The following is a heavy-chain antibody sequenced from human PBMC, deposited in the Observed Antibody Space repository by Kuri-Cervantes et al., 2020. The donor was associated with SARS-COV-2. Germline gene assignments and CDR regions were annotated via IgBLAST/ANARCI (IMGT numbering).Heavy chain of an antibody. D-gene: IGHD3-10*01. CDR1: GFTFSSYA. Sequence: GESLKISCAACGFTFSSYAMHWVRQAPGKGLEWVAVISYDGSNKYYADSVKGRFTISRDNAKNSLYLQMNSLRAEDMALYYCAKDGAYGSGSFYYFDYWGQGTLVTVSS. CDR3: AKDGAYGSGSFYYFDY. V-gene: IGHV3-30-3*01. J-gene: IGHJ4*02. CDR2: ISYDGSNK.